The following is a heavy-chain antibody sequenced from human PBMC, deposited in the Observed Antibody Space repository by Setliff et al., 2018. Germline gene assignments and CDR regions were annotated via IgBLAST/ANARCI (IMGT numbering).Heavy chain of an antibody. CDR2: IYNSGST. D-gene: IGHD3-10*01. CDR3: ATDGPVLNGDYIS. J-gene: IGHJ5*02. CDR1: GGSISSGGYY. V-gene: IGHV4-31*03. Sequence: SETLSLTCTVSGGSISSGGYYWSWIRQHPGQGLEWFGYIYNSGSTYYNPSLKSRITISGDTSKNQFSLSLRSVTAADTAVYYCATDGPVLNGDYISWGQGTLVTVSS.